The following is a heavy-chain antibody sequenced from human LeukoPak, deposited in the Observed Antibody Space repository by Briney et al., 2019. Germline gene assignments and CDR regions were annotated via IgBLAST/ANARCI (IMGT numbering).Heavy chain of an antibody. D-gene: IGHD1-1*01. CDR2: IKEDGSER. CDR3: ARGGYRRWFDP. CDR1: AFIFSGHW. V-gene: IGHV3-7*01. J-gene: IGHJ5*02. Sequence: HPGGSLRLSCEGSAFIFSGHWMNWVRQTPGKGLEWVASIKEDGSERQYVDSVKGRFSISRDNTKGSLYLQMNSLRAEDTAVYYCARGGYRRWFDPWGQGTLVTVSS.